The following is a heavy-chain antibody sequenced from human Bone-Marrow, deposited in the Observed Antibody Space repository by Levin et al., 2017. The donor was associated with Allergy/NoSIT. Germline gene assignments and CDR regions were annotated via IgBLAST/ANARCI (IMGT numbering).Heavy chain of an antibody. CDR3: TTLGSSRKFDY. D-gene: IGHD3-10*01. V-gene: IGHV3-15*01. CDR2: IKSTSDGGTT. CDR1: GFTFTDVW. J-gene: IGHJ4*02. Sequence: GGSLRLSCAASGFTFTDVWMNWVRQAPGKGLEWIGRIKSTSDGGTTDYAAPVKGRFTISRGDSESRVYLLMNSLKIEDTAIYYCTTLGSSRKFDYWGQGALVTVSS.